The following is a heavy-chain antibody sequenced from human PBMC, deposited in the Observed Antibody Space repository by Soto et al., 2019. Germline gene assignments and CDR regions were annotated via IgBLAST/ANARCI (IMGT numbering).Heavy chain of an antibody. V-gene: IGHV3-23*01. J-gene: IGHJ4*02. CDR2: ISGSGGST. CDR3: AKPDIVVVVAAHPDY. Sequence: GGSLRLSCAASGFTFSSYAMSWVRQAPGKGLEWVSGISGSGGSTYYADSVKGRFTISRDNSKNTLYLQMNSLRAEDTAVYYCAKPDIVVVVAAHPDYWGQGTLVTVSS. D-gene: IGHD2-15*01. CDR1: GFTFSSYA.